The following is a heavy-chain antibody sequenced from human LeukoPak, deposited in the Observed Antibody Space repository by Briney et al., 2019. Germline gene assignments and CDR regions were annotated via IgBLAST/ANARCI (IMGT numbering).Heavy chain of an antibody. CDR3: AKDRTVEASYWYFDL. D-gene: IGHD4-23*01. CDR1: GFTFSSYA. V-gene: IGHV3-23*01. J-gene: IGHJ2*01. Sequence: QPGGSLRLSCAASGFTFSSYAMSWARQAPGKGLEWVSGISSSGSGGNTYYAGFVKGRFTISRDSSKNTLFLQMNTLRAEDTAIYYCAKDRTVEASYWYFDLWGRGILVTVSS. CDR2: ISSSGSGGNT.